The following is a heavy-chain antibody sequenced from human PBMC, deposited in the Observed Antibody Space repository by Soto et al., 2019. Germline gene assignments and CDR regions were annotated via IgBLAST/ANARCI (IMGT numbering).Heavy chain of an antibody. D-gene: IGHD6-19*01. CDR1: GGSISSGFYF. V-gene: IGHV4-39*07. J-gene: IGHJ4*02. CDR2: IYYSGST. Sequence: SETLSLTCAVSGGSISSGFYFWGWVRQPPGKGLEWIGTIYYSGSTYYTPSLKSRVTILVDKSKNQFSLRLNSVTAADTAVYYCARSSSGWYFDYWGQGTLVTVSS. CDR3: ARSSSGWYFDY.